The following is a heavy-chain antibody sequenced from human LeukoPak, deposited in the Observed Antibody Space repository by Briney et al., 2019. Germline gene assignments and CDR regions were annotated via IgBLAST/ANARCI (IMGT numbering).Heavy chain of an antibody. Sequence: PSETLSLTCTLAGGSISNYYWGWVRQPPGKGLEWVGYIYHSGNTNYNPSLKSRVTISVDTSKNQFSLRLSSVTAADTAVYYCVRAGRANWEVQVDYWGQGTLVTVSS. CDR2: IYHSGNT. D-gene: IGHD1-26*01. CDR1: GGSISNYY. J-gene: IGHJ4*02. V-gene: IGHV4-59*01. CDR3: VRAGRANWEVQVDY.